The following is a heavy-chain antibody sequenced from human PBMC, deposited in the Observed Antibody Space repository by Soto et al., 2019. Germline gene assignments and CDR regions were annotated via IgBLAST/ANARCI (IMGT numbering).Heavy chain of an antibody. V-gene: IGHV3-30-3*01. CDR2: ISHDGTNK. CDR3: ARNYYCSGSYLGPFGY. J-gene: IGHJ4*02. D-gene: IGHD3-10*01. Sequence: VGSLRLSCAASGFTFSNFAIHWVRQAPGKGLEWVAVISHDGTNKYYADSVKGRFTISRDNSNNTLYLQMNSLRAEDTAVYYCARNYYCSGSYLGPFGYWGQGTLVTVSS. CDR1: GFTFSNFA.